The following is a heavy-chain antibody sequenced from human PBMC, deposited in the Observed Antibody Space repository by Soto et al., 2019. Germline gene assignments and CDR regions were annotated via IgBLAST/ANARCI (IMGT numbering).Heavy chain of an antibody. J-gene: IGHJ6*02. V-gene: IGHV3-23*01. D-gene: IGHD2-21*02. CDR2: VTANGGST. Sequence: EVQLLEAGGGFVQPGGSLRLSCAATGYTFSVYAMTWVRQAPGKGLEWVSAVTANGGSTYSADSVKGRFTISRDSSKNTLFLQMNSLRAEDTAVYYYASLGVGDWANYYYYYGMDVWGQGTTVTVSS. CDR3: ASLGVGDWANYYYYYGMDV. CDR1: GYTFSVYA.